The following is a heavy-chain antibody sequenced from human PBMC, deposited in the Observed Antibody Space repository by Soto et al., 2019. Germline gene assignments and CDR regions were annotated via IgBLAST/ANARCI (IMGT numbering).Heavy chain of an antibody. CDR2: IYSGGYT. V-gene: IGHV3-53*01. Sequence: EVQLVESGGGLIQPGGSLRLSCAVSGFTVSNNYMSWVRQAPGKGLEGVSVIYSGGYTAYGDSVKGRFTISRDNSNNTLFLQMNSRGAAAPALYSWATQPGGGGYWGQGTLVTVSS. CDR1: GFTVSNNY. CDR3: ATQPGGGGY. J-gene: IGHJ4*02. D-gene: IGHD2-2*01.